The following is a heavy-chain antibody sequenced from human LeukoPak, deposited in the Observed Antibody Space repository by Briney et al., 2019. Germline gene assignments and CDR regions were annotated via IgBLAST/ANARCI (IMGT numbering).Heavy chain of an antibody. CDR3: ARDGPPVVRAVIPLDI. J-gene: IGHJ3*02. Sequence: ASVKVSCKTSGYPFTDYYMHWVRQAPGQGLEWMGWINPHSGGTYYAQKFQGRVTMTRDSSTSTAYMELSNLRSDDTAVYYCARDGPPVVRAVIPLDIWGQGTMVTVSS. V-gene: IGHV1-2*02. CDR1: GYPFTDYY. CDR2: INPHSGGT. D-gene: IGHD3-10*02.